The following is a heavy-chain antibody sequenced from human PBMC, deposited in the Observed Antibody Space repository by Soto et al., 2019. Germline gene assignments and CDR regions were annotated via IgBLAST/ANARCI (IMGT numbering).Heavy chain of an antibody. CDR1: GYTFTSYG. V-gene: IGHV1-18*01. CDR2: ISAHNGNT. D-gene: IGHD1-1*01. Sequence: QVHLVQSGAEVKKPGASVKVSCKASGYTFTSYGITWVRQAHGQGLEWMGWISAHNGNTDYAQKLQGRVIVTRDTSTRTAYMELRSLRSDDTAVYYCARGRYGDYWGQGALVTVSS. J-gene: IGHJ4*02. CDR3: ARGRYGDY.